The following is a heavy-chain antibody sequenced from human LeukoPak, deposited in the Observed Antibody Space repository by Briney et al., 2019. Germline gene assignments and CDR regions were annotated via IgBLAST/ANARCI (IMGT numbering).Heavy chain of an antibody. Sequence: KPGGSLRLSCAASGFTFSDYYMSWIRQAPGKGLEWVSYISSSSSTIYYADSVKGRFTISRDNAKNSLYLQMNSLRDEDTAVYFCARASLILITDPLYFDYWGQGTLVTVSS. J-gene: IGHJ4*02. CDR2: ISSSSSTI. CDR1: GFTFSDYY. CDR3: ARASLILITDPLYFDY. D-gene: IGHD3-16*01. V-gene: IGHV3-11*04.